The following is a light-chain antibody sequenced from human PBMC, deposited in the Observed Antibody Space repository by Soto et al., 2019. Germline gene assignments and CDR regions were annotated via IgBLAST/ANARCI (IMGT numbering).Light chain of an antibody. CDR3: QQLFDSPIT. Sequence: DIQMTQSPSTLSASIGDRVTITCRASQSISSWLAWYQQKPGKAPKLLIYDASSLESGVPSRFSGSGSGTEFTLIISSLQPEDFATYYCQQLFDSPITFGQGTRLEIK. CDR1: QSISSW. CDR2: DAS. J-gene: IGKJ5*01. V-gene: IGKV1-5*01.